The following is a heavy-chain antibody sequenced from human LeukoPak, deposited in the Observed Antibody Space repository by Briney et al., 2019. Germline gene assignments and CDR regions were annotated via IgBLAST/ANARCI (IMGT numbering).Heavy chain of an antibody. CDR3: VREGRETAAHWFDP. CDR1: GFTLSSYE. J-gene: IGHJ5*02. V-gene: IGHV3-48*03. Sequence: GGSLRLSCAASGFTLSSYEMNWVRQAPGKGLEWVSHISRSGSNRFYADSVKGRFTISRDDAKNSLYLQMNGLRAEDTAVYYCVREGRETAAHWFDPWGQGTLVTVSS. CDR2: ISRSGSNR. D-gene: IGHD2-21*02.